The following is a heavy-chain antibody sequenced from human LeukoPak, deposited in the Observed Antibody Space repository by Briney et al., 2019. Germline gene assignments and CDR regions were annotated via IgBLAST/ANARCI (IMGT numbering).Heavy chain of an antibody. D-gene: IGHD4-17*01. CDR1: GYTFTFYY. Sequence: ASVKVSCKASGYTFTFYYIHWVRQAPGQGLEWMGLINPNSGGTNYAQKFQGRVTMTRDTSISTAYMELSRLRSEDTAVYYCARVTVKPNWFGPWGQGTLVTVSS. J-gene: IGHJ5*02. V-gene: IGHV1-2*02. CDR3: ARVTVKPNWFGP. CDR2: INPNSGGT.